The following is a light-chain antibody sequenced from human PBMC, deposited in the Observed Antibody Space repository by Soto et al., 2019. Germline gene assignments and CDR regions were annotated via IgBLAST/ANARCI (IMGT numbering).Light chain of an antibody. Sequence: AIRMTQSPSSLSASTGDRVTITCRASQGISSYLAWYQQKPGKAPKLLIYAASTLQSGVPSRLSGSGSGTDFTLTISCLQSEDFATYYCQHYYSYPAWTFGQGTKV. CDR3: QHYYSYPAWT. J-gene: IGKJ1*01. CDR2: AAS. V-gene: IGKV1-8*01. CDR1: QGISSY.